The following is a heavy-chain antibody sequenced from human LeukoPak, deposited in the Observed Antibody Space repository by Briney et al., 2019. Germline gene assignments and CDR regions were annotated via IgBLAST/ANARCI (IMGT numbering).Heavy chain of an antibody. CDR2: IRYDGSNK. CDR3: AKDNGGSFDY. J-gene: IGHJ4*02. V-gene: IGHV3-30*02. D-gene: IGHD1-26*01. CDR1: GFTFSSYG. Sequence: PGGSLRLSCAASGFTFSSYGMHWVRQAPGKGLEWVAFIRYDGSNKYYADSVKGRFTISRYNSKNTLYLQMNGLRAEDTTVYYCAKDNGGSFDYWGQGTLVTVSS.